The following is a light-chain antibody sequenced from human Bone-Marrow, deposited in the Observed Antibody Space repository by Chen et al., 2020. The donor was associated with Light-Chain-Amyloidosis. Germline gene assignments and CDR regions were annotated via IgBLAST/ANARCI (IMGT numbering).Light chain of an antibody. V-gene: IGLV1-44*01. CDR2: TDD. J-gene: IGLJ3*02. CDR3: AAWDDGLNGWV. Sequence: QSVLTQPPSASETPGQRVSISCSGGSSNIGTNTVNWYRQLPGTAPKLLIYTDDQRPSGVPDRLSGSKSGTSASLTISGLQSDDEADYYCAAWDDGLNGWVFGGGTKLTVL. CDR1: SSNIGTNT.